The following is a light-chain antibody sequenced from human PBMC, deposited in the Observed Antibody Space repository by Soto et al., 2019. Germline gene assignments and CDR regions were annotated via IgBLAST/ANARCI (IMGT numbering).Light chain of an antibody. J-gene: IGKJ1*01. CDR2: KAS. CDR3: QQYNPYPWT. Sequence: DIQMTQSPSTLSASVGARATITCRASKRIGRWLAWYQQRPGKAPNLLIYKASTLEIGVPSRFSGSGSGTDFTLTITSLQPDDFATYYCQQYNPYPWTFGQGTKVEIK. CDR1: KRIGRW. V-gene: IGKV1-5*03.